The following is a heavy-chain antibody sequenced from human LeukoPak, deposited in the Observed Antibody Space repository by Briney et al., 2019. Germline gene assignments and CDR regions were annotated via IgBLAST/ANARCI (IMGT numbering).Heavy chain of an antibody. Sequence: SETLSLTCTVSGGSISSYYWSWIRQPPGQGLEWIGYIYYSGSTNYNPSLKSRVTISVDTSKNQFSLKLSSVTAADTAVYYCARTMTTGFFGAFDIWGQGTMVTVSS. J-gene: IGHJ3*02. CDR3: ARTMTTGFFGAFDI. D-gene: IGHD4-17*01. CDR1: GGSISSYY. CDR2: IYYSGST. V-gene: IGHV4-59*01.